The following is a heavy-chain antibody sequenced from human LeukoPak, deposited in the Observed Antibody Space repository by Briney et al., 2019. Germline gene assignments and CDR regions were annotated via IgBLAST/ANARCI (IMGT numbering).Heavy chain of an antibody. CDR3: ARAVSGSYYVDNWFDP. V-gene: IGHV1-69*04. CDR2: IIPILDIA. J-gene: IGHJ5*02. D-gene: IGHD1-26*01. CDR1: GGTFSSYA. Sequence: GFSVKVSCKASGGTFSSYAISWVRQAPGQGLEWMGRIIPILDIANYAQKFQGRGTITADKSTSTAYMELSSLRSEDTAVYYCARAVSGSYYVDNWFDPWGQGTLVTVSS.